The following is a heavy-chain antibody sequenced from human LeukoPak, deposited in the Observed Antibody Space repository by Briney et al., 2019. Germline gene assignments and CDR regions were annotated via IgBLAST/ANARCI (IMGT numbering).Heavy chain of an antibody. D-gene: IGHD4-17*01. Sequence: PGRSLRLSCAASGFTFSSYAMHWVRQAPGKGLEWVAVISYDGSNKYYADSVKGRFTISRDNSKNTLYLQMNSLRADDTAVYYCVGHTTRITIFDYWGQGTLVTVSA. CDR2: ISYDGSNK. J-gene: IGHJ4*02. CDR3: VGHTTRITIFDY. V-gene: IGHV3-30-3*01. CDR1: GFTFSSYA.